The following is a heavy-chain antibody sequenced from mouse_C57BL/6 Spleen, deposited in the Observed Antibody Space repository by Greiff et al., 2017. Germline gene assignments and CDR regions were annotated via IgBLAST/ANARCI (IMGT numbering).Heavy chain of an antibody. CDR3: ARNYYCGSSYVWAMDY. CDR1: GFSLTSYG. J-gene: IGHJ4*01. CDR2: IWSGGST. Sequence: VQLVESGPGLVQPSQSLSITCTVSGFSLTSYGVHWVRQSPGKGLEWLGVIWSGGSTDYNAAFISRLSISKDNSKSQVFFKMNSLQADDTAIYYCARNYYCGSSYVWAMDYWGQGTSVTVSS. V-gene: IGHV2-2*01. D-gene: IGHD1-1*01.